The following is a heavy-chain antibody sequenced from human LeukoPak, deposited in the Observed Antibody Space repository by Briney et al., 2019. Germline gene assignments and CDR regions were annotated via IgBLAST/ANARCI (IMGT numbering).Heavy chain of an antibody. V-gene: IGHV4-39*01. CDR2: IYYSGST. CDR1: GGSISSSSYY. D-gene: IGHD3-22*01. J-gene: IGHJ4*02. CDR3: ARLYYDSSGYYQICYFDY. Sequence: TLSLTCTVSGGSISSSSYYWGWIRQPPGKGLEWIGSIYYSGSTYYNPSLKSRVTISVDTSKNQFSLNLSSVTAADTAVYYCARLYYDSSGYYQICYFDYWGQGTLVTVSS.